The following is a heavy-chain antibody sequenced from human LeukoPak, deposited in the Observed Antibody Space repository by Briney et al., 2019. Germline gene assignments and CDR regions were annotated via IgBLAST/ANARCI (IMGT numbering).Heavy chain of an antibody. D-gene: IGHD3-16*01. Sequence: QPGGSLRLSCAASGFTFSSYGMHRVRQAPGKGLEWVAVIWYDGSNKYYADSVKGRFTISRDNSKNTLYLQMNSLRAEDTAVYYCARADPNYDYVWGSRSSHYYYYGMDVWGQGTTVTVSS. CDR2: IWYDGSNK. V-gene: IGHV3-33*01. CDR3: ARADPNYDYVWGSRSSHYYYYGMDV. CDR1: GFTFSSYG. J-gene: IGHJ6*02.